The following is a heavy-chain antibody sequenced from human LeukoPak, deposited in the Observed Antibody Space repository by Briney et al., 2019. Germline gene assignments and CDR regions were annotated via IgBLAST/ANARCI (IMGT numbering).Heavy chain of an antibody. CDR3: ARDGPGKYYGSGSYAFDI. D-gene: IGHD3-10*01. Sequence: SETLSLTCAVYGGSFSGYYWSWIRQPPGKGLEWIGEINHSGSTNYNPSLKSRATISVDTSKNQFSLKLSSVTAADTAVYYCARDGPGKYYGSGSYAFDIWGQGTMVTVSS. CDR1: GGSFSGYY. J-gene: IGHJ3*02. CDR2: INHSGST. V-gene: IGHV4-34*01.